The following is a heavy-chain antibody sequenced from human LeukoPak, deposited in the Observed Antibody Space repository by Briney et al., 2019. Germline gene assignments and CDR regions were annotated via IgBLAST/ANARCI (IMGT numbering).Heavy chain of an antibody. D-gene: IGHD3-3*01. V-gene: IGHV3-48*01. CDR1: GFTFSSYS. Sequence: GGSLRLSCAASGFTFSSYSMNWVRQAPGKGLEWVSYISSSSSTIYYADSVKGRFTISRDNAKNSLYLQMNSLRAEDTAVYYCAREVTYYDFWSGSTRGGFDYWGQGTLVTVSS. CDR3: AREVTYYDFWSGSTRGGFDY. CDR2: ISSSSSTI. J-gene: IGHJ4*02.